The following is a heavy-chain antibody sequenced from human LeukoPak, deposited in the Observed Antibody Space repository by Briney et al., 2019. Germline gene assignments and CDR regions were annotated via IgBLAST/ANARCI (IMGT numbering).Heavy chain of an antibody. D-gene: IGHD3-16*01. V-gene: IGHV3-30-3*01. J-gene: IGHJ6*02. CDR3: ARGGGLDV. Sequence: GRSLRLSCAASGFTFSSYAMHWVRQAPGKGLEWVAVISYDGSNKYYADSVKGRFTISRDNSKNTLYLQMNNLRAEDTAVYFCARGGGLDVWGQGATVTVSS. CDR1: GFTFSSYA. CDR2: ISYDGSNK.